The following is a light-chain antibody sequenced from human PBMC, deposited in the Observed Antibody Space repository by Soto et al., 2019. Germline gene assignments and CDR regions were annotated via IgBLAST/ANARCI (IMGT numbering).Light chain of an antibody. CDR3: LQDYSYPRT. Sequence: AIQMTQSPSSLYASVGDRVTITCRASQDIRNELGWYQQKPGKAPRLLIYAASTLQSGVPSRFSGSGSGADFTLTISRLQPEDFASYYCLQDYSYPRTFGPGTKVEIK. CDR1: QDIRNE. J-gene: IGKJ1*01. V-gene: IGKV1-6*02. CDR2: AAS.